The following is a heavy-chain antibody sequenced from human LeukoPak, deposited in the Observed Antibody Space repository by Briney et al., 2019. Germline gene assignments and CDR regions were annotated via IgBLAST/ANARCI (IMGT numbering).Heavy chain of an antibody. V-gene: IGHV3-9*01. CDR2: ISWNSGSI. J-gene: IGHJ3*02. D-gene: IGHD2-8*01. CDR3: AKDRPSMGRAFDI. Sequence: GRSLRLSWAASGFTFDDYAMHWVRQAPGKGLEWVSGISWNSGSIGYADSVKGRFTISRDNAKNSLYLQMNSLRAEDTALYYCAKDRPSMGRAFDIWGQGTMVTVSS. CDR1: GFTFDDYA.